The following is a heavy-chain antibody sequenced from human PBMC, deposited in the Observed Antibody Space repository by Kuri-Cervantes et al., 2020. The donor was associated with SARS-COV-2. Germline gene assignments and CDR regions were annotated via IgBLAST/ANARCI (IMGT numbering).Heavy chain of an antibody. Sequence: ASVKVSCKASGYTFTSFYIHWVRQAPGQGLGWMAIISPIVGDTTYAQRFRDRVSVTMDTSTSTVYMELSSLRSEDTAVYYCARENGGVRGEWGLYYYYYYMDVWGKGTTVTVSS. CDR1: GYTFTSFY. D-gene: IGHD3-10*01. CDR2: ISPIVGDT. J-gene: IGHJ6*03. CDR3: ARENGGVRGEWGLYYYYYYMDV. V-gene: IGHV1-46*03.